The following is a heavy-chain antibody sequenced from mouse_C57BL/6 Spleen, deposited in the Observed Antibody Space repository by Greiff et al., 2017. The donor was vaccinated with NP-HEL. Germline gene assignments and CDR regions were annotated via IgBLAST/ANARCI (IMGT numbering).Heavy chain of an antibody. D-gene: IGHD4-1*01. J-gene: IGHJ1*03. CDR3: ARRVTGGYWYFDV. V-gene: IGHV5-16*01. CDR1: GFTFSDYY. CDR2: INYDGSST. Sequence: EVQVVESEGGLVQPGSSMKLSCTASGFTFSDYYMAWVRQVPEKGLEWVANINYDGSSTYYLDSLKSRFIISRDNAKNILYLQRSSLKSEDTATYYCARRVTGGYWYFDVWGTGTTVTVSS.